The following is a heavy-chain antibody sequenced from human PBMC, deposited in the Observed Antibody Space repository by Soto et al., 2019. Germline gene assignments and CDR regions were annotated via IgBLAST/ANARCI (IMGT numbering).Heavy chain of an antibody. CDR1: GGTFSSYS. CDR3: ARRGQPRKASYYYDMDV. V-gene: IGHV1-69*01. Sequence: QVQLVQSGAEVKKPGSSVKVSCKASGGTFSSYSISWVRQAPGQGLEWMGGSIPIFRTANYAQKFQGRVTITADESTSTVYMELSSLRSEDTAVYYCARRGQPRKASYYYDMDVWGQGTTVSVSS. D-gene: IGHD3-16*01. CDR2: SIPIFRTA. J-gene: IGHJ6*01.